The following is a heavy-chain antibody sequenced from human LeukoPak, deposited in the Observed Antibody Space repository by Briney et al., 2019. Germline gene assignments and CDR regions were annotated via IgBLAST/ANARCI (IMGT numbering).Heavy chain of an antibody. V-gene: IGHV3-23*01. Sequence: QPGGSLRLSCAASGFTFGSYAMSWVRQAPGKGLEWVSAISGSGGSTYYADSVKGRFTISRDNSKNTLYLQMNSLRAEDTAVYYCAKSPRGYSYGSDYWGQGTLVTVSS. D-gene: IGHD5-18*01. CDR2: ISGSGGST. CDR3: AKSPRGYSYGSDY. J-gene: IGHJ4*02. CDR1: GFTFGSYA.